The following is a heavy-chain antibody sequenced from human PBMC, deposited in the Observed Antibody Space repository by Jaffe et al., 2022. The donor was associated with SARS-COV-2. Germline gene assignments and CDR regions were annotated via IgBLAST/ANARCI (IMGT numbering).Heavy chain of an antibody. J-gene: IGHJ6*03. Sequence: EVQLVESGGGLVKPGGSLRLSCAASGFTFSSYSMNWVRQAPGKGLEWVSSISSSSSYIYYADSVKGRFTISRDNAKNSLYLQMNSLRAEDTAVYYCARDRTYSGYDSDYYYYYYMDVWGKGTTVTVSS. D-gene: IGHD5-12*01. V-gene: IGHV3-21*01. CDR2: ISSSSSYI. CDR3: ARDRTYSGYDSDYYYYYYMDV. CDR1: GFTFSSYS.